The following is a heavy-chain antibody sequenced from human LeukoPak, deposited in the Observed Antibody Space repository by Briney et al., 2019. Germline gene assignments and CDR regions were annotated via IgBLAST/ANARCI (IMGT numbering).Heavy chain of an antibody. CDR3: SKNNWFDP. V-gene: IGHV4-34*01. J-gene: IGHJ5*02. Sequence: SETLSLTCAIYGGSFSDYFWSWIRQSPGKGLEWIGGIHHGAGTKYNPSLKSRVTISADSPKNQFYLKLTSVTAADTAVYYCSKNNWFDPWGQGTLVTVSS. CDR2: IHHGAGT. CDR1: GGSFSDYF.